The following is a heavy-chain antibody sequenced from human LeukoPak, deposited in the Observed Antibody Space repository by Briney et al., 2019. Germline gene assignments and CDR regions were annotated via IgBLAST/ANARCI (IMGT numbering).Heavy chain of an antibody. CDR2: IYYSGST. CDR1: GGSISSSSYY. V-gene: IGHV4-39*07. Sequence: PSETLSLTCTVSGGSISSSSYYWGWIRQPPGKGLEWIGSIYYSGSTYYNPSLKSRVTISVDTSKNQFSLKPSSVTAADTAVYYCARDLGNGYYNWFDPWGQGTLVTVSS. J-gene: IGHJ5*02. D-gene: IGHD3-3*01. CDR3: ARDLGNGYYNWFDP.